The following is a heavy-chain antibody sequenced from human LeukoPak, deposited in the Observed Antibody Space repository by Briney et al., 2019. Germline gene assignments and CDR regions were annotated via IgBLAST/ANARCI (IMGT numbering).Heavy chain of an antibody. V-gene: IGHV1-2*06. CDR3: ARTARIAATVGDYFDY. CDR1: GYTFTGYY. CDR2: INPNSGGT. D-gene: IGHD6-13*01. J-gene: IGHJ4*02. Sequence: ASVKVSCKASGYTFTGYYMHWVRQAPGQGLEWMGRINPNSGGTNYAQKFQGRVTMTRDTSISTAYVELSSLKSEDTAVYYCARTARIAATVGDYFDYWGQGTLVTVSS.